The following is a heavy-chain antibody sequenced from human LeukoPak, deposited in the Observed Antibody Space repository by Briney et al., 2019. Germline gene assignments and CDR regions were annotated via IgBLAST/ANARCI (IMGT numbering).Heavy chain of an antibody. CDR3: ARGRDGYNY. Sequence: TSETLSLTCTVSGGSISSHYWSWIRQPPGKGLEWIGYIYYSGSTNYNPSLKSRDTISVDTSKNQFSLKLSSVTAADTAVYYCARGRDGYNYWGQGTLVTVSS. CDR2: IYYSGST. CDR1: GGSISSHY. V-gene: IGHV4-59*11. J-gene: IGHJ4*02. D-gene: IGHD5-24*01.